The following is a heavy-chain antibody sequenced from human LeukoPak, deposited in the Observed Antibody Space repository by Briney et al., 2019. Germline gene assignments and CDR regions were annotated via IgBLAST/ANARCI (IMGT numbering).Heavy chain of an antibody. J-gene: IGHJ4*02. Sequence: SETLSLTCAVSGYSISSGYYWGWIQQPPGKGLEWIGTFHHPGTTYYNPSLSSRVTISVDTSKNQFSLRLNSVTAADTAVYFCARDPGYTANWNYFDYWGQGALVTVSS. D-gene: IGHD1-20*01. CDR2: FHHPGTT. V-gene: IGHV4-38-2*02. CDR3: ARDPGYTANWNYFDY. CDR1: GYSISSGYY.